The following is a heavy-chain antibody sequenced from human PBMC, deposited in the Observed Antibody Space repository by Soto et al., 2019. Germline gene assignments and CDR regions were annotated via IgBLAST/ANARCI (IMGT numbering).Heavy chain of an antibody. J-gene: IGHJ4*02. Sequence: GGSLRLSCAASGFTFSSYGMHWVRQAPGKGLEWVAVIWYDGSNKYYADSVKGRFTISRDNSKNTLYLQMNSLRAEDTAVYYCARDAPDWSGYPFPGYWGQGTLVTVSS. CDR3: ARDAPDWSGYPFPGY. V-gene: IGHV3-33*01. CDR2: IWYDGSNK. D-gene: IGHD3-3*01. CDR1: GFTFSSYG.